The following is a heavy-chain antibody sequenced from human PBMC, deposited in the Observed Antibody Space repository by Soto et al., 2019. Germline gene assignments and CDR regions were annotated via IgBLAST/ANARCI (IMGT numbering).Heavy chain of an antibody. Sequence: GGSLRLSCAASGFTFSRYSMSWVRQAPGRGLEWVSYITSASTTIYYADSVKGRFTVSRDNVKNSVSLQMNSLRDEDTAVYFCARDDCDTDCHFDYWGQGTRVSVSS. CDR1: GFTFSRYS. V-gene: IGHV3-48*02. D-gene: IGHD2-21*02. J-gene: IGHJ4*02. CDR2: ITSASTTI. CDR3: ARDDCDTDCHFDY.